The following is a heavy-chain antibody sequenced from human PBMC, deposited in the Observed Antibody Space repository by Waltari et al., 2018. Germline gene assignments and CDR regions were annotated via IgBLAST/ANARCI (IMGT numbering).Heavy chain of an antibody. CDR2: IYHSGST. Sequence: QVQLQESGPGLVKPSETLSLTCAVSGYSISSGYYWGWIRQPPGKGLEWIGSIYHSGSTDDNPPLKSRVTISVDTSKNQFARKLSSVTAADTAVYYCARAATVTTDYYYYGMDVWGQGTTVTVSS. CDR1: GYSISSGYY. D-gene: IGHD4-17*01. J-gene: IGHJ6*02. V-gene: IGHV4-38-2*01. CDR3: ARAATVTTDYYYYGMDV.